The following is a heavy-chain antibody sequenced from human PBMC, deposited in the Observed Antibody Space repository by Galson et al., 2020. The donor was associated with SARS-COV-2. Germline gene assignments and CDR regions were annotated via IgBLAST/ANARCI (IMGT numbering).Heavy chain of an antibody. CDR3: ARVYGDYYFDY. J-gene: IGHJ4*02. CDR1: GFTVSSNY. CDR2: IYSGVST. D-gene: IGHD4-17*01. V-gene: IGHV3-53*04. Sequence: GESLKISCAASGFTVSSNYMSWVRQAPGKGLEWVSVIYSGVSTYYADSVKGRFTISRHNSKNTLYLQMNSLRAEDTAVYYCARVYGDYYFDYWGQGTLVTVSS.